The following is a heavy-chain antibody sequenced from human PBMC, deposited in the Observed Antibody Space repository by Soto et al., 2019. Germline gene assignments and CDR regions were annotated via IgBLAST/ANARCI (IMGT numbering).Heavy chain of an antibody. J-gene: IGHJ6*02. CDR3: ARQVRGDNRNGYYFYGMDV. V-gene: IGHV1-18*01. CDR1: GYAFESYG. Sequence: QVQLVQSGGEVKKPGASVKVSCKASGYAFESYGFTWVRQAPGQGLEWMGWISAYNGNTIYAQKFQGRLTVTIDTSTNTGYMELRSLTSDHTALYYCARQVRGDNRNGYYFYGMDVWGQGTTVTVSS. D-gene: IGHD1-1*01. CDR2: ISAYNGNT.